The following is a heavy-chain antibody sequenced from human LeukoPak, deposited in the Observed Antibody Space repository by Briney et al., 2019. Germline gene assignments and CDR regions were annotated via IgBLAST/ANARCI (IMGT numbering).Heavy chain of an antibody. CDR2: ISSGSSYI. V-gene: IGHV3-21*01. Sequence: GGALRLSCAASGFTFSSYSMNWVRQAPGKGLEWVSSISSGSSYIYYADSVKGRFTITRDNAKNSLYLQMNSLRAEDTAVYYCARLEGFSSAFDIWGQGTMVTVSS. D-gene: IGHD3-10*01. CDR3: ARLEGFSSAFDI. J-gene: IGHJ3*02. CDR1: GFTFSSYS.